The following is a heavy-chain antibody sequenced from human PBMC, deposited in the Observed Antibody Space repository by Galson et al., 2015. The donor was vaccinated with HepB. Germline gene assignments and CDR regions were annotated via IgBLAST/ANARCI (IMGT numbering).Heavy chain of an antibody. CDR3: ARGTVVSSYDAFDI. Sequence: FLRLSCAVSGFNFSNYSMNWVRQAPGKGLEWISHISSSSSSIHYAESVKGRFTVSRDNAKNLLYLQMNSLRDDDTAVFYCARGTVVSSYDAFDIWGQGTKVIVSS. CDR1: GFNFSNYS. D-gene: IGHD4-23*01. J-gene: IGHJ3*02. CDR2: ISSSSSSI. V-gene: IGHV3-48*02.